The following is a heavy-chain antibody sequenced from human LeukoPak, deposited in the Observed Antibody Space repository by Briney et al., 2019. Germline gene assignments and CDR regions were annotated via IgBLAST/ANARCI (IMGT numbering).Heavy chain of an antibody. Sequence: ASVKVSCKASGYTFTSYGISWVRQAPGQGLEWMGWISAYNGNTNYAQKLQGRVTMITDTSTSTAYMELRSLRSDDTAVYYCARGSCSSTSCLLFDIWGQGTMVTVSS. V-gene: IGHV1-18*01. J-gene: IGHJ3*02. D-gene: IGHD2-2*01. CDR1: GYTFTSYG. CDR3: ARGSCSSTSCLLFDI. CDR2: ISAYNGNT.